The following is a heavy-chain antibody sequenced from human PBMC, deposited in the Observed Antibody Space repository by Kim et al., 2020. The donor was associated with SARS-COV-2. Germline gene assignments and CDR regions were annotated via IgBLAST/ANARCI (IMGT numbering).Heavy chain of an antibody. J-gene: IGHJ2*01. CDR1: GFTFSSYS. Sequence: GGSLRLSCAASGFTFSSYSMNWVRQAPGKGLEWVSSISSSSSYIYYADSVKGRFTISRDNAKNSLYLQMNSLRAEDTAVYYCARGFFWRGWYFDLWGRGTLVTVSS. D-gene: IGHD3-3*01. V-gene: IGHV3-21*01. CDR2: ISSSSSYI. CDR3: ARGFFWRGWYFDL.